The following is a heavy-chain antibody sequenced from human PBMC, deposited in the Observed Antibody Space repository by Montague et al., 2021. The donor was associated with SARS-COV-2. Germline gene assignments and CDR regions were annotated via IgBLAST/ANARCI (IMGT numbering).Heavy chain of an antibody. Sequence: SLRLSCAASGFTFSSYWMGWVRQAPGKGLEWVANIMPNGSHIHYVDPGEGRFTISRDNAKNSLYLQMNNLRAEDTAVYYCAKHRPYTFDYWGQGTLVTVSS. CDR3: AKHRPYTFDY. J-gene: IGHJ4*02. D-gene: IGHD2-2*02. CDR2: IMPNGSHI. CDR1: GFTFSSYW. V-gene: IGHV3-7*01.